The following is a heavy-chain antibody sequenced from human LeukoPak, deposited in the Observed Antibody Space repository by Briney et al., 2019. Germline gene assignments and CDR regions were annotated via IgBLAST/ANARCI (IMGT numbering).Heavy chain of an antibody. CDR1: GFTFSNYW. Sequence: GGSLRLSCAASGFTFSNYWMTWARQAPGKGLEWVANIKQDGSVKYYVDSVKGRFTISRDNAKNSVYLQTNSLRVEDTAVYYCARIGYSSSSLDYWGQGTLVTVSS. J-gene: IGHJ4*02. CDR3: ARIGYSSSSLDY. V-gene: IGHV3-7*01. CDR2: IKQDGSVK. D-gene: IGHD6-6*01.